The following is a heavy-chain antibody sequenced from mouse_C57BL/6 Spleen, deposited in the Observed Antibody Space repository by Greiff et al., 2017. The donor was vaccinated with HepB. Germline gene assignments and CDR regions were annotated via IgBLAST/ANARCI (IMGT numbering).Heavy chain of an antibody. CDR2: IYPGDGDT. V-gene: IGHV1-82*01. CDR1: GYAFSSSW. CDR3: ARGDDYPFAY. J-gene: IGHJ3*01. Sequence: VQRVESGPELVKPGASVKISCKASGYAFSSSWMNWVKQRPGKGLEWIGRIYPGDGDTNYNGKFKGKATLTADKSSSTAYMQLSSLTSEDSAVYFCARGDDYPFAYWGQGTLVTVSA. D-gene: IGHD2-4*01.